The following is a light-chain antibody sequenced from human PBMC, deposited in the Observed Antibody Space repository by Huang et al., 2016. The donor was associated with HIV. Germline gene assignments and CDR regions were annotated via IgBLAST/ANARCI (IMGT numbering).Light chain of an antibody. CDR2: AAS. V-gene: IGKV3-20*01. J-gene: IGKJ1*01. CDR3: QQYGNSPWT. Sequence: IVLTQSPDTLFLSPGDRATLACRASQSVSSSYFARYRQTPGQPPRLLIYAASSRAPGIPDRVRGSGSVTDFTLTISRLEPEDFAVYYCQQYGNSPWTFGQGTKVEIK. CDR1: QSVSSSY.